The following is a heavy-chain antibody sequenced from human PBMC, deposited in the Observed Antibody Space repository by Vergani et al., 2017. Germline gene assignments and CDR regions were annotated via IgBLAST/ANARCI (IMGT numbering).Heavy chain of an antibody. V-gene: IGHV4-38-2*01. CDR3: TGRYGVVYDIFSGTQDFFDF. D-gene: IGHD3-9*01. CDR1: GFSIDNGYY. Sequence: QVQLQESGPGLVKPSETLSLTCAVSGFSIDNGYYWDWIRQPPGKGLEWIGSIYRTGRTHFNPSLKSRVTISVDTSNNHFSLRLNSLTAADTAVYYCTGRYGVVYDIFSGTQDFFDFWGQGTLVTVSS. CDR2: IYRTGRT. J-gene: IGHJ4*02.